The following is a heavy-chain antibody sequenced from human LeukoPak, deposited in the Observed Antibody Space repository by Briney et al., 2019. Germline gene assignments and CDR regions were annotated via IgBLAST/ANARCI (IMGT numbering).Heavy chain of an antibody. Sequence: ASVKVSCKASGYSFTGYYIHWVRQAPGQGLEWMGLINPGGANTNYAQNFQGRVTMTRDTSTSTVYMELSSLRSEDTAIYYCARIRDGYNDAYDIWGQGTVVTVPS. D-gene: IGHD5-24*01. CDR3: ARIRDGYNDAYDI. CDR2: INPGGANT. CDR1: GYSFTGYY. J-gene: IGHJ3*02. V-gene: IGHV1-46*01.